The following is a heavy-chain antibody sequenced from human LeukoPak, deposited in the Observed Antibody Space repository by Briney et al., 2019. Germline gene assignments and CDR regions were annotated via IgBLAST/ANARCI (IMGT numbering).Heavy chain of an antibody. CDR2: MNPNSGNT. V-gene: IGHV1-8*01. CDR3: ASPRTHYYYYMDV. J-gene: IGHJ6*03. Sequence: ASVKVSCKASGYTFTSYDINWVRQATGRGLEWMGWMNPNSGNTGYAQKFQGRVTMTRNTSISTAYMELGSLRSEDTAVYYCASPRTHYYYYMDVWGKGTTVTVSS. CDR1: GYTFTSYD.